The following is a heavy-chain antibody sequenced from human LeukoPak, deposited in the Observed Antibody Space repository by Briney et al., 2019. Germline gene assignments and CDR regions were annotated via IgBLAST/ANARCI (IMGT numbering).Heavy chain of an antibody. Sequence: ASVRVSCKASGYAFNIYDINWVRQATGQGLEWMGWMNPDSGNTGFAQKFQGRGTMTRNTSITTAYMELSSLRFEDTAVYYCAVHLPGDYLDRWGQGTLVTVSS. V-gene: IGHV1-8*01. CDR2: MNPDSGNT. CDR1: GYAFNIYD. J-gene: IGHJ4*02. CDR3: AVHLPGDYLDR.